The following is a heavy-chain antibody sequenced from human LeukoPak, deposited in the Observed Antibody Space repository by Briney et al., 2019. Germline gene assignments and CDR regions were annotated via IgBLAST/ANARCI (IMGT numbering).Heavy chain of an antibody. V-gene: IGHV4-39*07. CDR3: ARDSPHYYDSSGKPTVDY. Sequence: SETLSLTCTVSGDSIRSSSYYWGWIRQPPGKGLEWIGSIYYSGRTYYNASLKSRVTISVDTSKNQFSLKLSSVTAADTAVYYCARDSPHYYDSSGKPTVDYWGQGTLVTVSS. CDR1: GDSIRSSSYY. J-gene: IGHJ4*02. D-gene: IGHD3-22*01. CDR2: IYYSGRT.